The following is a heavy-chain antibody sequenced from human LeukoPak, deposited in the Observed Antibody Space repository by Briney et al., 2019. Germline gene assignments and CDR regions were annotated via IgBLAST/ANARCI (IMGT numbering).Heavy chain of an antibody. Sequence: PGGSLRLSCAASGFTFSSYGMHWVRQAPGKGLEWVAFIRYDGSNKYYADSVKGRFTISRDNSKNTLYLQMNSLRAEDTAVYYCAKDRYSGSWYGLYYFDCWGQGTLVTVSS. D-gene: IGHD6-13*01. CDR3: AKDRYSGSWYGLYYFDC. CDR2: IRYDGSNK. CDR1: GFTFSSYG. V-gene: IGHV3-30*02. J-gene: IGHJ4*02.